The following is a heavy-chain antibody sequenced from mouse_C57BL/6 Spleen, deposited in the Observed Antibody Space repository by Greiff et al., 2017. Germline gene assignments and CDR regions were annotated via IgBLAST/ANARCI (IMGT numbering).Heavy chain of an antibody. V-gene: IGHV1-80*01. D-gene: IGHD1-1*01. CDR3: ARWYYGSHYYAMDY. Sequence: QVHVKQSGAELVKPGASVKISCKASGYAFSSYWMNWVKQRPGKGLEWIGQIYPGDGDTNYNGKFKGKATLTADKSSSTAYMQLSSLTSEDTAVYFCARWYYGSHYYAMDYWGQGTSVTVSS. CDR2: IYPGDGDT. CDR1: GYAFSSYW. J-gene: IGHJ4*01.